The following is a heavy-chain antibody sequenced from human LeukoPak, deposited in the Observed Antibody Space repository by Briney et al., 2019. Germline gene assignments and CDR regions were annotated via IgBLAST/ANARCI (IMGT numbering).Heavy chain of an antibody. CDR3: ARALSSGQDC. Sequence: ASVKVSCKASGYTFTSYYMHWVGQARGEGGECVESLNPNLGATIYAQNFQRRVTITRDTSISTPYMELSRLRSDDPAVYYCARALSSGQDCWGQGTLVTVSS. CDR2: LNPNLGAT. D-gene: IGHD3-22*01. V-gene: IGHV1-2*02. CDR1: GYTFTSYY. J-gene: IGHJ4*02.